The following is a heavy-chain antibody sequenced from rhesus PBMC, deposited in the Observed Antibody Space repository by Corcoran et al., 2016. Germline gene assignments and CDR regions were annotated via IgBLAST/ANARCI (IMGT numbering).Heavy chain of an antibody. D-gene: IGHD2-21*01. CDR3: AREGSGNSLAV. J-gene: IGHJ5-2*02. CDR2: IFGSGSNT. Sequence: QVQLQESGPGLVKPLETLSLTCAVSGGSISSNYWSWIRQPPGKGLEWIAYIFGSGSNTNYNPPLKSRVTLSVDTSKNQISLKMSSVTAADTAVYYCAREGSGNSLAVWGRGVLVAVSS. CDR1: GGSISSNY. V-gene: IGHV4S11*01.